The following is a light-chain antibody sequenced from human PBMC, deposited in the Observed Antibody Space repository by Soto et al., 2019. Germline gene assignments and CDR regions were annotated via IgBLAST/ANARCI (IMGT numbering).Light chain of an antibody. V-gene: IGKV1-39*01. J-gene: IGKJ4*01. Sequence: DIQMTQSPSSLSASVGDRVTITCRASQSISRYLNWYQQKPGQAPKILIYAASSLQSGVPSRFSGGGSGSAFSFTSSSLQPEDFATYYCQQSYSTPRTFGGGTKVEIK. CDR2: AAS. CDR1: QSISRY. CDR3: QQSYSTPRT.